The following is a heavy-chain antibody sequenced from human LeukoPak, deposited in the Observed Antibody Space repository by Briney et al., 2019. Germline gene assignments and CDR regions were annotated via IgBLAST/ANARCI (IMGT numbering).Heavy chain of an antibody. J-gene: IGHJ4*02. Sequence: SETLSLTCAVYGESLSKYSWTWIRQAPGKGLEWVAEINHRGSTKHNPSLKSRLTLSVDTSNHQYYLELTSVTAADAAGYYSAGSVRSTYYWGEGTLVTVSS. CDR1: GESLSKYS. CDR3: AGSVRSTYY. V-gene: IGHV4-34*01. D-gene: IGHD2/OR15-2a*01. CDR2: INHRGST.